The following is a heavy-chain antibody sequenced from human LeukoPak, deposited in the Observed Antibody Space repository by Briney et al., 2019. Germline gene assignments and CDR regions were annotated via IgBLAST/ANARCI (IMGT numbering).Heavy chain of an antibody. J-gene: IGHJ3*02. V-gene: IGHV4-39*07. CDR3: ARDQDYDFWSAESGYDAFDI. CDR2: IYYSGST. CDR1: GGSISSSSYY. D-gene: IGHD3-3*01. Sequence: SETLSLTCTVSGGSISSSSYYWGWIRQPPGKGLEWIGSIYYSGSTYYNPSLKSRVTISVDTSKNQFSLKLSSVTAADTAVYYCARDQDYDFWSAESGYDAFDIWGQGTMVPSLQ.